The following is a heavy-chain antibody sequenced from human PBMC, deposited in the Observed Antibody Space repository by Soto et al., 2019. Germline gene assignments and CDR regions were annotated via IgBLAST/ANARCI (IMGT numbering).Heavy chain of an antibody. J-gene: IGHJ6*03. CDR1: GFTFSSYG. V-gene: IGHV3-33*01. CDR3: ARGGSSSWYYRVDYYYYMDV. CDR2: IWYDGSNK. D-gene: IGHD6-13*01. Sequence: QVQLVESGGGVVQPGRSLRLSCAASGFTFSSYGMHWVRQAPGKGLAWVAGIWYDGSNKYYADSVKGRFTVSRYNSKNTLYLQMNSLRAEDTAVYYCARGGSSSWYYRVDYYYYMDVWGKGPTVTASS.